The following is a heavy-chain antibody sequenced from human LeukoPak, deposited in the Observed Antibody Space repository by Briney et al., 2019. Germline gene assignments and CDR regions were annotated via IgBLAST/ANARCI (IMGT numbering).Heavy chain of an antibody. CDR3: ARAVAVAGLGIDAFDI. Sequence: GRSLRLSCAASGFTFSSYAMHWVRQAPGKGLEWVAVISYDGSNKYYADSVKGRFTISRDNSKNTLYLQMNSLRAEDTAVYYCARAVAVAGLGIDAFDIWGQGTMVTVSS. D-gene: IGHD6-19*01. J-gene: IGHJ3*02. CDR2: ISYDGSNK. CDR1: GFTFSSYA. V-gene: IGHV3-30*04.